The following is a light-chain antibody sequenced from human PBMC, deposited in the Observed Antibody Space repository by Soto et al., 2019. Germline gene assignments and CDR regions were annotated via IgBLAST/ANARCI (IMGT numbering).Light chain of an antibody. J-gene: IGLJ1*01. Sequence: QPALTQAASGSGSPGRSVAISCTGTSSDVGSYNRVAWYQQPPGTAPKLIISEVNNRPSGVPDRFSGSKSGNTASLTISGLQAEDEADYYCSSYTSTNTYVFGTGTKATLL. V-gene: IGLV2-18*02. CDR1: SSDVGSYNR. CDR3: SSYTSTNTYV. CDR2: EVN.